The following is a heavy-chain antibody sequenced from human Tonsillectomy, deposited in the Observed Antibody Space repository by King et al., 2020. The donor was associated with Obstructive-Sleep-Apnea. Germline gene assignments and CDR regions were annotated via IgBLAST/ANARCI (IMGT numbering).Heavy chain of an antibody. V-gene: IGHV4-30-2*01. D-gene: IGHD2-15*01. J-gene: IGHJ3*02. CDR3: ARGERRYCSGGSCYSPGAFDI. CDR1: GGSISSGGYS. CDR2: IYHSGST. Sequence: LQLQESGSGLVKPSQTLSLTCAVSGGSISSGGYSWSWIRQPPGKGLEWIGYIYHSGSTYYNPSLKSRVTISVDRYKNQFSLKLSSVTAADTAVYYCARGERRYCSGGSCYSPGAFDIWGQGTMVTVSS.